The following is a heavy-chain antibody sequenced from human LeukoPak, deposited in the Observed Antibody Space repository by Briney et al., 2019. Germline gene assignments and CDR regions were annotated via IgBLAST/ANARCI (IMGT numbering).Heavy chain of an antibody. CDR2: INPNSGGT. Sequence: AASVKVSCKASGYTFTGYYMHWVRQAPGQGLEWMGWINPNSGGTNYAQKFQGRVTMTRDTSISTAYMELSRLRSDDTAVYYCARDRWQLVTPDAFDIWGQGTMVTVSS. CDR3: ARDRWQLVTPDAFDI. D-gene: IGHD4-23*01. J-gene: IGHJ3*02. CDR1: GYTFTGYY. V-gene: IGHV1-2*02.